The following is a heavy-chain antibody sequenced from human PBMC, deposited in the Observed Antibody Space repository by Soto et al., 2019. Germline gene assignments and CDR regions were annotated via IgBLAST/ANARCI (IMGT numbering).Heavy chain of an antibody. D-gene: IGHD3-16*01. CDR2: IKQDESEK. J-gene: IGHJ4*02. CDR3: VRDVASDYVN. CDR1: GFSFSSYW. Sequence: EVQLVESGGGLVQPGGSLRISCTVSGFSFSSYWMSWFRQAPGKGLEWVASIKQDESEKYYVDSVKGRFTISRDNVDDSLFLQTNSLCADDTAVYFCVRDVASDYVNWCQGTLLTVSS. V-gene: IGHV3-7*01.